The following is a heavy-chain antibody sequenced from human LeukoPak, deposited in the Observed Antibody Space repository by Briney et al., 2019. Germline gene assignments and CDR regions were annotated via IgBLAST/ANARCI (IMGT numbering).Heavy chain of an antibody. V-gene: IGHV3-21*01. CDR1: GFTFSSYS. D-gene: IGHD3-3*02. CDR3: ARGDKYIAFSPPLQGFDY. CDR2: ISSGSSYT. Sequence: GGSLRPSCAASGFTFSSYSMNWVRQAPGKGLEWVSSISSGSSYTYFADSVKGRFTISRDNAKNSLYLQMNSLRAEDTAVYYCARGDKYIAFSPPLQGFDYWGQGTLVTVSS. J-gene: IGHJ4*02.